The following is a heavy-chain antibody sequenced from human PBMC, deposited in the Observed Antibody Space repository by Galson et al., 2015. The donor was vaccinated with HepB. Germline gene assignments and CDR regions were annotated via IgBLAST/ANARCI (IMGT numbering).Heavy chain of an antibody. V-gene: IGHV3-21*06. J-gene: IGHJ3*01. CDR3: ARWGDTDGSLDV. CDR2: ISRNSGYR. D-gene: IGHD2-21*01. Sequence: SLRLSCAASGFTFSSYTMNWVRQAPGQGLEWVSSISRNSGYRYSADSLKGRFTISRDNAKTSLFLQMDSLRAEDTAIYYCARWGDTDGSLDVWGQGTMVAVSS. CDR1: GFTFSSYT.